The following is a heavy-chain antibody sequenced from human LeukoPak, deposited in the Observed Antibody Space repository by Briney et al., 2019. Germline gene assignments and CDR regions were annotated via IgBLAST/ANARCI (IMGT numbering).Heavy chain of an antibody. J-gene: IGHJ5*02. CDR3: ARHRRDYRFDP. Sequence: ASVKVSCKASGYTFTSHYMHWVRQAPGQGLEWMGIINPSGGSTSYAQKFQGRVTMTRDTSISTAYMELSRLRSDDTAVYYCARHRRDYRFDPWGQGTLVTVSS. CDR1: GYTFTSHY. V-gene: IGHV1-46*01. CDR2: INPSGGST. D-gene: IGHD4-11*01.